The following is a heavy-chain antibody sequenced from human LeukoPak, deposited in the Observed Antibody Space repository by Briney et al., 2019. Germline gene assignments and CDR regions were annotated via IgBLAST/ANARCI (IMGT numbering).Heavy chain of an antibody. CDR1: GGSISSGSYY. CDR3: ARGGRYDSSGIKGY. D-gene: IGHD3-22*01. Sequence: SETLSLTCTVSGGSISSGSYYWSWIRQPAGKGLEWIGRIYTSGSTNYNPSLKSRVTISVDTSKNQFSLKLSSVTAADTAVYYWARGGRYDSSGIKGYWGQGTLVNVSS. CDR2: IYTSGST. V-gene: IGHV4-61*02. J-gene: IGHJ4*02.